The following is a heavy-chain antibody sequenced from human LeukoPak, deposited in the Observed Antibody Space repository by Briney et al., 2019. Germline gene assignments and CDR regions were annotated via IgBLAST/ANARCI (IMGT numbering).Heavy chain of an antibody. J-gene: IGHJ6*02. Sequence: ASVKVSCKASGYTFTGYYMHWVRQAPGQGLEWMGWISAYNGNTNYAQKLQGRVTMTTDTSTSTAYMELRSLRSDDTAVYYCARDAVVPAALTYYYYGMDVWGQGTTVTVSS. CDR3: ARDAVVPAALTYYYYGMDV. V-gene: IGHV1-18*04. CDR2: ISAYNGNT. CDR1: GYTFTGYY. D-gene: IGHD2-2*01.